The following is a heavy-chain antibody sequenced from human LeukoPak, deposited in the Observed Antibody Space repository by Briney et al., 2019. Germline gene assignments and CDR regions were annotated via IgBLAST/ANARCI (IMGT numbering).Heavy chain of an antibody. Sequence: GGSLRLSCAASGFTFSSYGMNWVRQAPGKGLEWVSGISGSGDSTYYADSVKGRFTISRDNSKNTLYLQMNSLRAEDTAVYYCAKRTTHCSSTSCPDYWGQGTLVTVSS. V-gene: IGHV3-23*01. CDR2: ISGSGDST. CDR3: AKRTTHCSSTSCPDY. J-gene: IGHJ4*02. D-gene: IGHD2-2*01. CDR1: GFTFSSYG.